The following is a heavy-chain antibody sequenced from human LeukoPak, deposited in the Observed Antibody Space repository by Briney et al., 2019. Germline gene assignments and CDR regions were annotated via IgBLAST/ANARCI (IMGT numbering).Heavy chain of an antibody. J-gene: IGHJ4*02. D-gene: IGHD3-22*01. CDR3: ARNLYYYDSSGYYYY. CDR2: IDPSSTYI. CDR1: GFTFRSYS. Sequence: GGSLRLSCAASGFTFRSYSMNWVRQAPGKGLEWVSAIDPSSTYIYYADSVKGRFTISRDNSKNTLYLQMNSLRAEDTAVYYCARNLYYYDSSGYYYYWGQGTLVTVSS. V-gene: IGHV3-21*01.